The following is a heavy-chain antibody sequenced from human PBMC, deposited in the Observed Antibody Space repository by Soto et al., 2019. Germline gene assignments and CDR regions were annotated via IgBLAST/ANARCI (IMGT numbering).Heavy chain of an antibody. CDR3: ARDTIVAVAGKWYYYYGMDV. D-gene: IGHD6-19*01. V-gene: IGHV3-33*01. J-gene: IGHJ6*02. CDR1: GFTFSSYG. CDR2: IWYDGSNK. Sequence: SLRLSCAASGFTFSSYGMHWVRQAPGKGLEWVAVIWYDGSNKYYADSVKGRFTISRDNSKNTLYLQMNSLRAEDTAVYYCARDTIVAVAGKWYYYYGMDVWGQGTTVTVSS.